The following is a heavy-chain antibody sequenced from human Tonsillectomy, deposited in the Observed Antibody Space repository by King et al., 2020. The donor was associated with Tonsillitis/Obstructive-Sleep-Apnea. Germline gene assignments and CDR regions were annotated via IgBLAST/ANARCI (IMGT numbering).Heavy chain of an antibody. J-gene: IGHJ6*03. Sequence: RMGVSWIRQPPGRALELLAHIFSNDEESYSTSLKGRLTISKDTSKSQVVLTMTNMAPVDTATYYCASTLSTSYYYYFYMDVRCKGTTVTVSS. V-gene: IGHV2-26*01. D-gene: IGHD2/OR15-2a*01. CDR2: IFSNDEE. CDR3: ASTLSTSYYYYFYMDV. CDR1: RMG.